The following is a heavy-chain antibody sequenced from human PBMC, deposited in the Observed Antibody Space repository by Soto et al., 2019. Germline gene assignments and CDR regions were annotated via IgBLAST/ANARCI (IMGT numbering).Heavy chain of an antibody. Sequence: QMQLVESGGGVVQPGRSLRLSCVASGFTFSLYGIHWVRQAPGKGLEWVASISYDGSNKLYGDSVKGRFTISRDNSKNTLYLQMNSLRGEDTAVYYCAKVVVPGVLRGYGMDVWGQGTTVTVSS. CDR3: AKVVVPGVLRGYGMDV. V-gene: IGHV3-30*18. D-gene: IGHD2-2*01. J-gene: IGHJ6*02. CDR2: ISYDGSNK. CDR1: GFTFSLYG.